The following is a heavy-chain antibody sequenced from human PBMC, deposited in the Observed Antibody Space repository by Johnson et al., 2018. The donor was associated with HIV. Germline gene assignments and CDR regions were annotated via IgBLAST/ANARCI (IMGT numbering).Heavy chain of an antibody. CDR3: ARDFGLFLGKDDAFDI. Sequence: QVQLLESGGGVVQPGRSLRLSCAASGFTFSNYAMHWVRQAPGKGLEWVAVISYDGNNKYYADSLKGRFTISRDNSKNTLYLQMNSLRAEDTAVYYCARDFGLFLGKDDAFDIWGQGTMVTVSS. J-gene: IGHJ3*02. CDR2: ISYDGNNK. CDR1: GFTFSNYA. D-gene: IGHD7-27*01. V-gene: IGHV3-30*04.